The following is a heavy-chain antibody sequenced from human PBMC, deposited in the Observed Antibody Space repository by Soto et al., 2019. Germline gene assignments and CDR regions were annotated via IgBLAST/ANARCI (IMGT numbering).Heavy chain of an antibody. CDR1: GSGGNFY. CDR2: IHKIGST. V-gene: IGHV4-39*01. Sequence: SETLSRTGSVSGSGGNFYCGWIRQSPGKGLEWIGSIHKIGSTYYSPSLKRRLTLSVDSSKNQLSLRLTSVTAADTAVYYCARQGSCSGANCFSFLYSFDIWGQGTMVTVSS. J-gene: IGHJ3*02. D-gene: IGHD2-15*01. CDR3: ARQGSCSGANCFSFLYSFDI.